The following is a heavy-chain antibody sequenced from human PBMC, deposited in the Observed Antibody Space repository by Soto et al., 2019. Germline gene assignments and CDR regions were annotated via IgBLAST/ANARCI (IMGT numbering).Heavy chain of an antibody. CDR3: ARGGNGYENWPPYYYYGMDV. CDR2: IKQDGGQT. V-gene: IGHV3-7*01. D-gene: IGHD5-12*01. Sequence: EVQLVESGGGFVQPGGSLRLSCAASGFTFDSYWMTWVRQAPGKGLEWVAHIKQDGGQTYYVDSVKGRFTISRDNAKTPLYLQMNSLRAEDTSVYFCARGGNGYENWPPYYYYGMDVWGQGTTVTVSS. J-gene: IGHJ6*02. CDR1: GFTFDSYW.